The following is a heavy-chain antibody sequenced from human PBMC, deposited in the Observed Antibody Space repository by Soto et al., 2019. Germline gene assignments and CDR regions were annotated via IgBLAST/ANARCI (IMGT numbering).Heavy chain of an antibody. CDR3: AILTQTASPRRAS. Sequence: EVQLSESGGGLVQPGESRRLSCAASGFIFRNYYMSWVRQAPGKGPEWVSGIDESGGSTYYADSGKGRVTISRDHSKNTLYLQMNGLRADDTAIYYCAILTQTASPRRASWGQGTLVTVSS. D-gene: IGHD1-1*01. CDR2: IDESGGST. J-gene: IGHJ5*02. CDR1: GFIFRNYY. V-gene: IGHV3-23*01.